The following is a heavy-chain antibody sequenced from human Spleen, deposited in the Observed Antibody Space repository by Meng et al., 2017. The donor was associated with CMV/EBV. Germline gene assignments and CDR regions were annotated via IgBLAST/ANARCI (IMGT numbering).Heavy chain of an antibody. J-gene: IGHJ5*02. D-gene: IGHD3-3*01. Sequence: ASVKVSCKASGYTFTNYGISWVRQAPGQGLEWMGWINPNSGGTNYAQKFQGRVTMTRDTSISTAYMELSRLRSDDTAVYYCARDQGYDFWSGYSWFDPWGQGTLVTVSS. V-gene: IGHV1-2*02. CDR3: ARDQGYDFWSGYSWFDP. CDR2: INPNSGGT. CDR1: GYTFTNYG.